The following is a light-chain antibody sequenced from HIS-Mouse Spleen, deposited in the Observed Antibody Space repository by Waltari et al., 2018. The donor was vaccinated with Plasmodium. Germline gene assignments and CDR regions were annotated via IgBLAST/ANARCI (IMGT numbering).Light chain of an antibody. CDR2: KDS. J-gene: IGLJ2*01. Sequence: YELTQPPSVSVSPGQTARITCSGAALPKQYAYWYQQKPGQAPVLVIYKDSERPAGIPERFSGSSSGTTVTLTISGVQAEDEADYYCQSADSSGTYVVFGGGTKLTVL. CDR1: ALPKQY. V-gene: IGLV3-25*03. CDR3: QSADSSGTYVV.